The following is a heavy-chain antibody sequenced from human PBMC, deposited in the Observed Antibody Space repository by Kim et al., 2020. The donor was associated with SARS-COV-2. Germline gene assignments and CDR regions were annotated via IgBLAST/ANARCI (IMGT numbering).Heavy chain of an antibody. CDR3: TRDARLTIVSPGAFDI. V-gene: IGHV3-74*01. D-gene: IGHD3-10*01. J-gene: IGHJ3*02. CDR1: GFTFTNYW. CDR2: IRPDGSKT. Sequence: GGSLRLSCAASGFTFTNYWMHWVRQAPGKGLVWVSRIRPDGSKTGYSDSVRGRFTISRDIAKNMLYLQMNSLTAEDTAVYYCTRDARLTIVSPGAFDIWGRGTMVTVSS.